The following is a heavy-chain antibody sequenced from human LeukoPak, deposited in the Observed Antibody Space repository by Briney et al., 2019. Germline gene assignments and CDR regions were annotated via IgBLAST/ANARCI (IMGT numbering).Heavy chain of an antibody. Sequence: ASVKVSCKASGYTFTSYYMHWVRQAPGQGLEWTGIINPSGGSTSYAQKFQGRVTMTRDTSTSTVYMELSSLRSEDTAVYYCARDDIAVAGYGYWGQGTLVTVSS. CDR2: INPSGGST. D-gene: IGHD6-19*01. J-gene: IGHJ4*02. CDR1: GYTFTSYY. CDR3: ARDDIAVAGYGY. V-gene: IGHV1-46*01.